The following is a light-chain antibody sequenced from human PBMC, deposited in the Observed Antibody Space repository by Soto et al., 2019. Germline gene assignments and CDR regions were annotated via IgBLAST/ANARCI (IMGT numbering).Light chain of an antibody. CDR2: AAS. Sequence: DIQMTQSPSSLSASVGDRVTITCRASQSISSYLNWYQQKPGKAPKLLIYAASSLLSGVPSRFSGSGSGTDFTLTISSLQPEDFATFYCQQLNSFPITFGQGTRLEIK. V-gene: IGKV1-39*01. CDR1: QSISSY. J-gene: IGKJ5*01. CDR3: QQLNSFPIT.